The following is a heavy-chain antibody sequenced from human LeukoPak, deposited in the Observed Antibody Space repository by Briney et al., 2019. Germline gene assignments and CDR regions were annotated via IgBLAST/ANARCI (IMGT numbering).Heavy chain of an antibody. V-gene: IGHV4-34*01. CDR1: GGSFSGYY. Sequence: SETLSLTRAVYGGSFSGYYWSWIRQPPRKGLEWIGEINHSGSTNYNPSLKSRVTISVDTSKNQFSLKLSSVTAADTAVYYCARVTRALRTVTKPPRSNAFDIWGQGTMVTVSS. CDR2: INHSGST. D-gene: IGHD4-17*01. CDR3: ARVTRALRTVTKPPRSNAFDI. J-gene: IGHJ3*02.